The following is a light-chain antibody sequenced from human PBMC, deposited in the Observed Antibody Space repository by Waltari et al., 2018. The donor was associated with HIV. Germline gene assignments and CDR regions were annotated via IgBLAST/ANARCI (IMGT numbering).Light chain of an antibody. CDR3: SSYAGSNNLGV. CDR1: SSDVGGYDY. CDR2: EVN. V-gene: IGLV2-8*01. J-gene: IGLJ2*01. Sequence: QSALTQPPSASGSPGQSVTISCTGTSSDVGGYDYVPWYQQHPGKAPKLIIYEVNKRPSGVPDRFSGTKSGNTASLTVSGLQSEDEADYYCSSYAGSNNLGVFGGGTKLTVL.